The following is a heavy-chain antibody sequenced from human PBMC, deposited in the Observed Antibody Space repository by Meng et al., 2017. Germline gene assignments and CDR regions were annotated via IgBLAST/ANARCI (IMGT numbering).Heavy chain of an antibody. CDR2: IWYDGSNK. CDR1: GFTFSSYS. J-gene: IGHJ6*02. Sequence: GESLKISCAASGFTFSSYSMNWVRQAPGKGLEWVAVIWYDGSNKYYADSVKGRFTISRDNSKNTLYLQMNSLRAEDTAVYYCAREGYCSGGSCYSYYYYGMDVWGQGTTVTVSS. V-gene: IGHV3-33*08. D-gene: IGHD2-15*01. CDR3: AREGYCSGGSCYSYYYYGMDV.